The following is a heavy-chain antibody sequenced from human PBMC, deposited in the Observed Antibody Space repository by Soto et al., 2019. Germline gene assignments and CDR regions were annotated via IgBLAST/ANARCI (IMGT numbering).Heavy chain of an antibody. Sequence: QLVESGGGLVTPGKSVRLSCVGSGFSFTAAWMNWVRRAPGTGLVWVGRIKSKGSGETTDYSASVKGRFTISRDDSKNTVYLQMNSLKTEDTAVYYFSKQRVPSASFYYGLEVWGQGSTVTVTS. D-gene: IGHD1-1*01. V-gene: IGHV3-15*07. J-gene: IGHJ6*01. CDR1: GFSFTAAW. CDR2: IKSKGSGETT. CDR3: SKQRVPSASFYYGLEV.